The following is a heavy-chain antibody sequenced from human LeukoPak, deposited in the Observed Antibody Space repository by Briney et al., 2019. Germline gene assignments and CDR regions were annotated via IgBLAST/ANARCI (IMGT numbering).Heavy chain of an antibody. CDR2: ILYDGSRK. V-gene: IGHV3-30*18. CDR1: GFTFSSYG. D-gene: IGHD6-13*01. CDR3: ANFEGSSQAFHI. J-gene: IGHJ3*02. Sequence: PGRSLRLSCAASGFTFSSYGMHWVRQAPGKGLEWVANILYDGSRKNYADSVKGRFFVYRDNSNYSLYLQMNSLRIEDTAVYYCANFEGSSQAFHIWGQGTLVTVSS.